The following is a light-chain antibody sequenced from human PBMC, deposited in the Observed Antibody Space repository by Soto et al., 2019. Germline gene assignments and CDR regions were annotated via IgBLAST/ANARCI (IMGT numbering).Light chain of an antibody. CDR3: QHYNSNSEA. V-gene: IGKV1-5*03. J-gene: IGKJ1*01. CDR2: KAS. CDR1: QSISYW. Sequence: GDRVTITCRASQSISYWLAWYQQRPGKAPRLLIYKASSLQSGVPSRFSGSGSGTEFTLTISSLQPDDFATYYCQHYNSNSEAFGQGTKVDIK.